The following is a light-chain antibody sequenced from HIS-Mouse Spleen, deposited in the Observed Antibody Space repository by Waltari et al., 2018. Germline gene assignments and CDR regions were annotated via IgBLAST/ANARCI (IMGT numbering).Light chain of an antibody. J-gene: IGLJ3*02. CDR1: SSDAGGYNF. CDR2: DVS. Sequence: QSALTQPRSVSGSPGQSVSISCTGTSSDAGGYNFVSWYQQHTGKAPKPMIYDVSKRPSGVPHRFSGSKSGNTASLTISGLQAEDEADYYCCSYAGSYTWVFGGGTKLTVL. V-gene: IGLV2-11*01. CDR3: CSYAGSYTWV.